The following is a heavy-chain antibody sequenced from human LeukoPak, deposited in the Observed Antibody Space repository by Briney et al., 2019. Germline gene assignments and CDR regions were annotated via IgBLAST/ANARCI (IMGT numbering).Heavy chain of an antibody. V-gene: IGHV3-21*01. J-gene: IGHJ3*02. CDR3: ARVGRVYDILTGYYAQLDAFDI. CDR1: GFTFNSYS. D-gene: IGHD3-9*01. Sequence: GESLRLSCAAYGFTFNSYSMNWVRQAPGKGLEWVSSISSSRLSYIYYADSVKVRFTIFRDNAKNSLYLQMNSLRAEDTAVYYCARVGRVYDILTGYYAQLDAFDIWGQGTMVTVSS. CDR2: ISSSRLSYI.